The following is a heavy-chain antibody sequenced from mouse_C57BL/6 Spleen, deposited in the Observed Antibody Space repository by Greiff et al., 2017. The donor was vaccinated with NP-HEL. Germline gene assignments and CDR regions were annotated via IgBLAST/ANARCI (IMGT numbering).Heavy chain of an antibody. J-gene: IGHJ3*01. CDR1: GYTFTSYW. CDR2: IDPSDSYT. D-gene: IGHD3-2*01. CDR3: ARETAFAY. Sequence: QVQLQQPGAELVKPGASVKLSCKASGYTFTSYWMQWVKQRPGQGLEWIGEIDPSDSYTNYNQKFKGKATLTVDTSSSTAYMQLSSLTSEDSAVYYCARETAFAYWGQGTLGTVSA. V-gene: IGHV1-50*01.